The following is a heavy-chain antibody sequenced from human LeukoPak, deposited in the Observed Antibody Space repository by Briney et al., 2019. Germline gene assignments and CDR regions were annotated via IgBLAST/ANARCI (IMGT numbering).Heavy chain of an antibody. CDR1: GFSFSSYW. Sequence: PGGSLRLSCVASGFSFSSYWMNWVRQAPGKGLEWVANIRQDGSEKYYVDSVKGRFTISRDNAKNSPSLQMNSLRAEDTAMYYCARIKYNSNWWEAFDIWGQGTMVTVSS. CDR3: ARIKYNSNWWEAFDI. J-gene: IGHJ3*02. D-gene: IGHD6-13*01. CDR2: IRQDGSEK. V-gene: IGHV3-7*04.